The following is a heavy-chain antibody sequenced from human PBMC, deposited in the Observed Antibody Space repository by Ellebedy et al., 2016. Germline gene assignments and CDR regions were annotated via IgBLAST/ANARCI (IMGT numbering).Heavy chain of an antibody. CDR1: GFIFNIAG. J-gene: IGHJ6*02. D-gene: IGHD3-10*01. CDR2: IVFSGTAT. V-gene: IGHV3-21*01. CDR3: ARDLVTMALRFYYFGMDV. Sequence: GGSLRLSXAASGFIFNIAGMTWVRQAPGKGLEWVATIVFSGTATYYSDSLKGRFIVSRDNAKNSLFLQMNSLRAEDTAVYYCARDLVTMALRFYYFGMDVWGQGTTVTVSS.